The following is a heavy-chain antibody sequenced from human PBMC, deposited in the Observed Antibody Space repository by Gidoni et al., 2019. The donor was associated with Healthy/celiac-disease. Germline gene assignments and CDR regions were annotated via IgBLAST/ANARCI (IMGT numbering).Heavy chain of an antibody. CDR1: GGSISSDY. J-gene: IGHJ4*02. Sequence: QVQLPESGPGLVKPSETLSLTCTVSGGSISSDYWSWIRQPPGKGLEWIGYIYYSGSTNYNPSLKSRVTISVDTSKNQFSLKLSSVTAADTAVYYCARGGEYSGYGNFDYWGQGTLVTVSS. D-gene: IGHD5-12*01. V-gene: IGHV4-59*01. CDR3: ARGGEYSGYGNFDY. CDR2: IYYSGST.